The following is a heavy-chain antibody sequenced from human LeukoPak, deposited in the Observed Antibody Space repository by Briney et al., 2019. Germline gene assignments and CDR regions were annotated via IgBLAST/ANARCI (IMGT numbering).Heavy chain of an antibody. Sequence: SETLSLTCAVYGGSFSGYYWSWIRQPPGKGLEWIGEINHSGSTKYNPPLQSRVTISVDPSKKQFSLKQSSVTAADTAVYYCARRNDYEAFDIWGQGTMVTVSS. V-gene: IGHV4-34*01. D-gene: IGHD4-17*01. CDR1: GGSFSGYY. J-gene: IGHJ3*02. CDR3: ARRNDYEAFDI. CDR2: INHSGST.